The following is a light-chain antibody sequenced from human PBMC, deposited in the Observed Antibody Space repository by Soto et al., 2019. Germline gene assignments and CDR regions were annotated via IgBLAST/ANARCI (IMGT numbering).Light chain of an antibody. J-gene: IGLJ2*01. V-gene: IGLV3-1*01. CDR3: QAWDGGTVV. CDR2: QDT. Sequence: SYELTQPPSMSVSPGQTATIACSGDKLGDKYVCWYQQKSGESPILVIYQDTKRPSGIPERFSGSNSGSTATLTLSGTQSIDEADYYCQAWDGGTVVFGGGTKLTVL. CDR1: KLGDKY.